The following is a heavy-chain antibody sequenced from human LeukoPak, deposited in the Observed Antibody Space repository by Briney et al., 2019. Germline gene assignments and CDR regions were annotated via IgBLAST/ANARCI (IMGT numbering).Heavy chain of an antibody. CDR3: ARGRRYYYGSGSYYEWDY. J-gene: IGHJ4*02. V-gene: IGHV4-34*01. CDR1: GGSFSGYY. CDR2: INHSGST. D-gene: IGHD3-10*01. Sequence: SETLSLTCAVYGGSFSGYYWSWIRQPSGKGLEWIGEINHSGSTNYNPSLKSRVTISVDTSKNQFSLKLSSVTAADTAVYYCARGRRYYYGSGSYYEWDYWGQGTLVTVSS.